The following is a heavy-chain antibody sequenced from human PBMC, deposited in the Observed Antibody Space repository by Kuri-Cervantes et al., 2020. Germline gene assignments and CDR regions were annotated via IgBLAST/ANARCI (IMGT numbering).Heavy chain of an antibody. D-gene: IGHD3-16*01. V-gene: IGHV1-18*01. Sequence: ASVKVSCKASGGTFSSYAITWVRQAPGQGLEWVGRISAFNGYTKYAQELQGRVTMTKVTSTRTAYLELRSLRSDDTAVYYCGRMMDTQGDPADFWGQGTLVTVSS. J-gene: IGHJ4*02. CDR2: ISAFNGYT. CDR1: GGTFSSYA. CDR3: GRMMDTQGDPADF.